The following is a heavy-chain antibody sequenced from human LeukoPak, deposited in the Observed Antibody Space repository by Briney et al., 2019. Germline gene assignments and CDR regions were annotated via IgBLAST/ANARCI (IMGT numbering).Heavy chain of an antibody. CDR2: IDKTTYPT. Sequence: GSLRLSCAASEFIFSDYTMGWVRQAPGKGLEWVSTIDKTTYPTFYADSVKGRFTISRDNSKNTLYLQMNSLRAEDTAVYYCAKGGIVVVIPAYWGQGTLVTVSS. D-gene: IGHD3-22*01. CDR3: AKGGIVVVIPAY. J-gene: IGHJ4*02. CDR1: EFIFSDYT. V-gene: IGHV3-23*05.